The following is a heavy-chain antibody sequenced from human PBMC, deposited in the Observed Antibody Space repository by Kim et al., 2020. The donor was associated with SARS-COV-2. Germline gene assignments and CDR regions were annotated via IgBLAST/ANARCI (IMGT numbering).Heavy chain of an antibody. CDR2: IYYSGST. V-gene: IGHV4-39*01. D-gene: IGHD3-10*01. CDR3: VRTFLGSGNWFDP. J-gene: IGHJ5*02. Sequence: SETLSLTCTVSGGSISSSSYYWGWIRQPPGKGLEWIGSIYYSGSTYYNPSLKSRVTISVDTSKNQFSLKLSSVTAADTAVYYCVRTFLGSGNWFDPWGQGTLVTVSS. CDR1: GGSISSSSYY.